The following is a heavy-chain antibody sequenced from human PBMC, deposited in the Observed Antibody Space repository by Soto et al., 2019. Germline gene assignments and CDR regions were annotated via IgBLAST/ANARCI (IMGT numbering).Heavy chain of an antibody. D-gene: IGHD6-13*01. V-gene: IGHV1-18*01. Sequence: HVQLVQSGAEVKKPGGSVKVSCKASGYTFTSYGSSWVRQAPGQGLEWMGWISAYNGNTNYAQKLQGRVTMTTDASTSTAYMELRSLRSDDTAVYYCARDHKGIRVAAAGKLDYWGQGTLVTVSS. CDR2: ISAYNGNT. CDR1: GYTFTSYG. J-gene: IGHJ4*02. CDR3: ARDHKGIRVAAAGKLDY.